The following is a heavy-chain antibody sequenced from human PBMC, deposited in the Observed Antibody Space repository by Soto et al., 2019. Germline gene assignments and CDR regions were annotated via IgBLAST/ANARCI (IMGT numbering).Heavy chain of an antibody. Sequence: QVQLVQSGAEVKKPGASVKVSCKASGYTFTSYGISWVRQAPGQGLEWMGWINAYNGNTNYAQKLQGRVTLTTDASTSTAYVELRSPRSDDTAVYFCVRDLGSEAGEHYYLDYWSQGTLVRVSS. V-gene: IGHV1-18*01. D-gene: IGHD3-10*02. J-gene: IGHJ4*02. CDR1: GYTFTSYG. CDR3: VRDLGSEAGEHYYLDY. CDR2: INAYNGNT.